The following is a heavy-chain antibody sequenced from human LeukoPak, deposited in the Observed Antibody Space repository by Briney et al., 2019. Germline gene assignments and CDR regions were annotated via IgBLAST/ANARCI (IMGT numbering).Heavy chain of an antibody. CDR3: ARAREQYSSGSHYYFDY. V-gene: IGHV3-33*01. Sequence: GRSLRPSCAASGFTFSSYGIHWVRQAPGKGLEWVALIWYDGSNTYYADSVKGRFTISRDNSKNTLYLQMNSLRVEDTAVYYCARAREQYSSGSHYYFDYWGQGTLVTVSS. CDR1: GFTFSSYG. CDR2: IWYDGSNT. D-gene: IGHD3-10*01. J-gene: IGHJ4*02.